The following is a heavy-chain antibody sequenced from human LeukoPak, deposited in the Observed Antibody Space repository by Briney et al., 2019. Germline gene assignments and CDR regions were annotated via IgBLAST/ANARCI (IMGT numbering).Heavy chain of an antibody. J-gene: IGHJ4*02. CDR1: GYLISSGYF. CDR3: ARGGGVRTGSGWRPGNYFDF. D-gene: IGHD6-19*01. CDR2: IHSGESP. Sequence: PSENLSLTCTVSGYLISSGYFWGWIRQPPGKGLEWIGIIHSGESPYYSPSVEGRITISMDTSKNQFSLKLNSVTAADTAVYYCARGGGVRTGSGWRPGNYFDFWGQGALVIVSS. V-gene: IGHV4-38-2*02.